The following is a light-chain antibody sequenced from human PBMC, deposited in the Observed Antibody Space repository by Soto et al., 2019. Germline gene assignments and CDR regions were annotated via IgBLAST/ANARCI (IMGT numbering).Light chain of an antibody. CDR3: QQYSSSPWT. CDR1: QSVSSSY. CDR2: GSS. V-gene: IGKV3-20*01. J-gene: IGKJ1*01. Sequence: EIVLTQSPGTLSLSPGERVTLSCRASQSVSSSYLAWYQQKPGQAPRLLIYGSSSRATGIPDRFSGSGSGTDFTLTISRLEPEDFAVYYCQQYSSSPWTFGQGTKVEI.